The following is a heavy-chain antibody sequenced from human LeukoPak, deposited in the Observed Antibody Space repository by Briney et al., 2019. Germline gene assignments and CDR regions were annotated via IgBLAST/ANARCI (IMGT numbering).Heavy chain of an antibody. V-gene: IGHV1-2*02. CDR1: GYTFTAYY. Sequence: ASVKVSCKASGYTFTAYYIHWVRQAPGQGLEWMGWINPNSGGTNYAQKIQGRVTMTRDTSINTAYMELSRLRSDDTAVYYCARGERDGDLDSWGQGTLVTVAS. CDR2: INPNSGGT. D-gene: IGHD4-17*01. J-gene: IGHJ4*02. CDR3: ARGERDGDLDS.